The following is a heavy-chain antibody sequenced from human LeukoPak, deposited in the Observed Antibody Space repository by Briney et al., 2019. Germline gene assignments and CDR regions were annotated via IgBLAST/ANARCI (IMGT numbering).Heavy chain of an antibody. CDR1: GGSFSGYY. Sequence: SETLSLTCAVYGGSFSGYYWSWIRQPPGKRLEWLGDINHSGSNHYNPSLKNRLPTSVDTSKNQFSLKLSSVPAADTAVYYCARVGFGEPPTGWGQGPLVTVSS. J-gene: IGHJ4*02. CDR3: ARVGFGEPPTG. CDR2: INHSGSN. V-gene: IGHV4-34*01. D-gene: IGHD3-10*01.